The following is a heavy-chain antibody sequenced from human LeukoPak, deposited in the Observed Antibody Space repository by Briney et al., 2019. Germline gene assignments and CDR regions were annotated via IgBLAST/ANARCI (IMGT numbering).Heavy chain of an antibody. D-gene: IGHD2-8*01. CDR1: GGSFSGYY. J-gene: IGHJ6*03. V-gene: IGHV4-34*01. Sequence: SETLSLTCAVYGGSFSGYYWSWIRQPPGKGLEWIGEMNHSGSTNYNPSLKSRVTISVDTSKNQFSLKLSSVTAADTAVYYCARDGRGLGFYYYYMDVWGKGTTVTVSS. CDR3: ARDGRGLGFYYYYMDV. CDR2: MNHSGST.